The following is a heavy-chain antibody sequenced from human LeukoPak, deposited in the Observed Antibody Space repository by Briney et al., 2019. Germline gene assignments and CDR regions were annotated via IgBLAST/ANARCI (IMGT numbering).Heavy chain of an antibody. CDR3: ARGRYSGTTYYFDY. J-gene: IGHJ4*02. Sequence: PEGSLRLSCAASGFTFSSYAIHWVRQAPGKGLEWVANIKKDGSETYYVDSVKGRFTISRDNAKNSLYLQMNSLRAEDTAMYYCARGRYSGTTYYFDYWGQGTLVTVSS. CDR2: IKKDGSET. D-gene: IGHD5-12*01. CDR1: GFTFSSYA. V-gene: IGHV3-7*03.